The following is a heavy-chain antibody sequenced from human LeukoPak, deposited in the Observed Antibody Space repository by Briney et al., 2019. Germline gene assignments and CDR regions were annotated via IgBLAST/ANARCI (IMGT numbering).Heavy chain of an antibody. J-gene: IGHJ4*02. Sequence: ASVKVSCRASGYTFTSYGISWVRQAPGQGLEWMGWISAYNGNTNYAQKLQGRVTMTTDTSTSTAYMELRSLRSDDTAVYYCARGLTPFGGVIVIPYNYFDYWGQGTLVTVSS. D-gene: IGHD3-16*02. CDR2: ISAYNGNT. CDR1: GYTFTSYG. V-gene: IGHV1-18*01. CDR3: ARGLTPFGGVIVIPYNYFDY.